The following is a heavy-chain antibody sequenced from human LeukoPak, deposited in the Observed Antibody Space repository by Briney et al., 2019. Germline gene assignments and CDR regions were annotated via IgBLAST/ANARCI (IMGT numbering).Heavy chain of an antibody. CDR2: IYYSGST. Sequence: PSETLSLTCTVSGGSISSYYWSWIRQPPGKGLEWIGSIYYSGSTYYNPSLKSRVTISVDTSKNQFSLKLSSVTAADTAVYYCAGFSGSYYKLHDYWGQGTLVTVSS. D-gene: IGHD3-10*01. V-gene: IGHV4-59*05. CDR3: AGFSGSYYKLHDY. CDR1: GGSISSYY. J-gene: IGHJ4*02.